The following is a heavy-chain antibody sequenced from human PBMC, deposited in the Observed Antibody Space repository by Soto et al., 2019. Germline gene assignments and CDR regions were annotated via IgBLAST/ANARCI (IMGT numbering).Heavy chain of an antibody. CDR3: ARDYYDRSGYTAYYYYGMDV. CDR2: ISYDGSKT. CDR1: GFTFSSFA. V-gene: IGHV3-30-3*01. Sequence: AGWSLRLSCAASGFTFSSFAVHWVRQAPGKGLEWMATISYDGSKTYYADSVKGRVTVSRDNSKNTLYLQMKSLRTEDTAVYYCARDYYDRSGYTAYYYYGMDVWGQGTTVTAP. J-gene: IGHJ6*02. D-gene: IGHD3-22*01.